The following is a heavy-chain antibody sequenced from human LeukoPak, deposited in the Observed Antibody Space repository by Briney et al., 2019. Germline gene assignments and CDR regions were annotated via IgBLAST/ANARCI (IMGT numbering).Heavy chain of an antibody. Sequence: SETLSLTCTVSGGSISSYYWSWIRQPAGKGLVWIGRIYTSGSTNYNPSLKSRVTMSVDTSKNQFSLKLSSVTAADTAVYYCASLTGSGSYYTSYNAFDIWGQGTMVTVSS. D-gene: IGHD3-10*01. CDR2: IYTSGST. V-gene: IGHV4-4*07. J-gene: IGHJ3*02. CDR1: GGSISSYY. CDR3: ASLTGSGSYYTSYNAFDI.